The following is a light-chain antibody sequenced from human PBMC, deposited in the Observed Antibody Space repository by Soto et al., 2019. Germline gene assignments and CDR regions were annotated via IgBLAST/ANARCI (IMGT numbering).Light chain of an antibody. J-gene: IGKJ4*01. CDR2: DAS. V-gene: IGKV1-5*01. CDR1: QSISSW. Sequence: DIQMTQSPSTLSASVGDRVTTTCRASQSISSWLAWYQQKPGKAPKLLIYDASSLESGVPSRFSDSGSGTEFTLTISSLQPDDFATYYCQQYNSYSPLTFGGGTKV. CDR3: QQYNSYSPLT.